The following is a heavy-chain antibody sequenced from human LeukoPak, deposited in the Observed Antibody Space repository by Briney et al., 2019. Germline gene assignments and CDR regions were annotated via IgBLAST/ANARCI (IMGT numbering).Heavy chain of an antibody. V-gene: IGHV1-69*06. CDR1: GGTFSSYA. D-gene: IGHD2-2*01. J-gene: IGHJ3*02. CDR3: ASILHYCSSTSCHNDAFDI. CDR2: IIPIFGTA. Sequence: AASVTVSCKASGGTFSSYAISWVRQAPGQGLEWMGGIIPIFGTANYAQKFQGRVTITADKSTSTAYMELSSLRSEDTAVYYCASILHYCSSTSCHNDAFDIWGQGTMVTVSS.